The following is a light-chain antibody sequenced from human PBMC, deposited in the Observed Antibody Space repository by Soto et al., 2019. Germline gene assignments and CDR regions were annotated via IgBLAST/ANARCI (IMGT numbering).Light chain of an antibody. Sequence: QSVLTQPASVSGSPGQSITISCTGTSSDVGGYNYVSWYQQHPGKAPKLMIYAVTDRPSGVSSRFSGSKSGNTASPTTSGLQAEDEADYYCSSYTSSSTLFGTGTKVTVL. CDR2: AVT. J-gene: IGLJ1*01. V-gene: IGLV2-14*01. CDR1: SSDVGGYNY. CDR3: SSYTSSSTL.